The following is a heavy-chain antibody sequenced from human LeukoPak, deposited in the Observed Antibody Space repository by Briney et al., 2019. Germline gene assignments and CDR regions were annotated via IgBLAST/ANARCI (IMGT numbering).Heavy chain of an antibody. CDR3: AREGNLYGDQPNPFDY. Sequence: GASVKVSCKASGYTFTRYGISWVRQAPGQGLEWMGWINPNSGGTNYAQKFQGWVTMTRDTSISTAYMELSRLRSDDTAVYYCAREGNLYGDQPNPFDYWGQGTLVTVSS. V-gene: IGHV1-2*04. CDR2: INPNSGGT. CDR1: GYTFTRYG. J-gene: IGHJ4*02. D-gene: IGHD4-17*01.